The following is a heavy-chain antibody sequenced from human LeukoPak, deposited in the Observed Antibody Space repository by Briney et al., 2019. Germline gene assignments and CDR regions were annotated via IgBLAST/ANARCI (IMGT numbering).Heavy chain of an antibody. V-gene: IGHV3-33*01. CDR3: AREEDSSPDY. Sequence: PGKSLRLSCVASGFTLSSYGMHWVRQAPGKGLEWVAVIWYGGSTKYYADPVKGRFTISRDIPKNTLYLQMTSLRAEDTAVYYCAREEDSSPDYWGQGTLVTVSS. D-gene: IGHD3-22*01. CDR1: GFTLSSYG. CDR2: IWYGGSTK. J-gene: IGHJ4*02.